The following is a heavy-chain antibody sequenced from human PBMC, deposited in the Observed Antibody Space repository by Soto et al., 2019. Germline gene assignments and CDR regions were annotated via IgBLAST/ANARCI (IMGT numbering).Heavy chain of an antibody. CDR1: GFTFDDYA. CDR2: ISWNSGSI. V-gene: IGHV3-9*01. J-gene: IGHJ6*02. Sequence: GGSLRLSCAASGFTFDDYAMHWVRQAPGKGLEWVSGISWNSGSIGYADSVKGRFTISRDNAKNSLYLQMNSLRAEDTALYYCAKGLGPDIVVVPAGAPPYYYYGMDVWGQGTTVTVSS. D-gene: IGHD2-2*01. CDR3: AKGLGPDIVVVPAGAPPYYYYGMDV.